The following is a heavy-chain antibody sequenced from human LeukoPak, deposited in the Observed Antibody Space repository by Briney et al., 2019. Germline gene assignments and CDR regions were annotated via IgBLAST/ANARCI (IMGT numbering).Heavy chain of an antibody. V-gene: IGHV3-7*01. CDR1: RFTPSSNW. J-gene: IGHJ4*02. CDR3: GRGSAAPGH. Sequence: GGSLRLSSAPSRFTPSSNWMSWVRQAPGKVREWVANILPDGSATNYVNSVKGRFIISSDNAKNSVSLQMNSLRAEDTAVYYCGRGSAAPGHWGQGTLVTVSS. CDR2: ILPDGSAT. D-gene: IGHD6-6*01.